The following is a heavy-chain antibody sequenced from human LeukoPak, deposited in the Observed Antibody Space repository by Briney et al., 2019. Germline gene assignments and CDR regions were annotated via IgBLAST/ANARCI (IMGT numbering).Heavy chain of an antibody. V-gene: IGHV3-66*01. CDR2: INSGGST. Sequence: GGSLRLSCAVSGFTVSSNYMSWVRQAPGKGLEWVSLINSGGSTDYADSVKGRFTISRDNSKNTLYLQMNSLRAEDTAVYYCAKDESMVRGVLDYWGQGTLVTVSS. CDR1: GFTVSSNY. D-gene: IGHD3-10*01. J-gene: IGHJ4*02. CDR3: AKDESMVRGVLDY.